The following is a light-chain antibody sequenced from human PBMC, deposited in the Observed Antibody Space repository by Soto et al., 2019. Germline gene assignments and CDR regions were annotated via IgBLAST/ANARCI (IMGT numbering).Light chain of an antibody. J-gene: IGKJ5*01. CDR1: ETVRTN. CDR2: DAS. CDR3: QQYGGSPT. V-gene: IGKV3-20*01. Sequence: IVMTQSPATLSVSPGERVTLSCRASETVRTNLAWFQQKPGQAPRLLIYDASSRTTGIPDRFSGSGSGTDFTLTVSRLEPEDFAVYYCQQYGGSPTFGQGTRLEIK.